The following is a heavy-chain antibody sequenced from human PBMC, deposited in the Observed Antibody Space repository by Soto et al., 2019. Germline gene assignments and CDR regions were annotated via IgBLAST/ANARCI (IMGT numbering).Heavy chain of an antibody. Sequence: ASVKVSCKASGYTFTTYGISWVRQAPGQGLEWMGWISAYNGNTNYAQKLQGRVIMTTDTSTSTAYMELRSLRSDDTAVYYCARDHGYCSGGTCYPRYWGQGTLVTVSS. CDR1: GYTFTTYG. J-gene: IGHJ4*02. CDR2: ISAYNGNT. CDR3: ARDHGYCSGGTCYPRY. D-gene: IGHD2-15*01. V-gene: IGHV1-18*01.